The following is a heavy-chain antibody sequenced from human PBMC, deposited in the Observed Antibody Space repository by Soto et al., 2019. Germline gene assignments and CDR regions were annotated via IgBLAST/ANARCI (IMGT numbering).Heavy chain of an antibody. Sequence: GASVKVSCKVSGYTLTELSMHWVRQAPGKGLEWMGGFDPEDGETIYAQKFQGRVTMTEDTSTDTAYMELSSLRSEDTAVYYCARDKPHYYDSRNWFDPWGQGTLVTVSS. CDR2: FDPEDGET. CDR1: GYTLTELS. D-gene: IGHD3-22*01. V-gene: IGHV1-24*01. CDR3: ARDKPHYYDSRNWFDP. J-gene: IGHJ5*02.